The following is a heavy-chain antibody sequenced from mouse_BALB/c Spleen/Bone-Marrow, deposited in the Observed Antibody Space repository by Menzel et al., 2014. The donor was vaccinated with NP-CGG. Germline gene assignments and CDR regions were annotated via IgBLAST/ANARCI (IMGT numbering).Heavy chain of an antibody. D-gene: IGHD1-1*01. Sequence: VQLKDSVAELVKPGASVKLSCTASGFNINDTYMHWVKQRPEQGLEWIGRIDPANGNTKYDPKFQGKATITADTSSNTAYLQLSSLTSEDTAVYYCARYYYGSSYAMDYWGQGTSVTVSS. CDR1: GFNINDTY. V-gene: IGHV14-3*02. CDR3: ARYYYGSSYAMDY. CDR2: IDPANGNT. J-gene: IGHJ4*01.